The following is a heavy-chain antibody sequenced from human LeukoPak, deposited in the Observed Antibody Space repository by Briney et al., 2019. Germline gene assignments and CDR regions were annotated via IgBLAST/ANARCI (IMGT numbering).Heavy chain of an antibody. J-gene: IGHJ4*02. V-gene: IGHV1-2*04. CDR1: GYTFTGYY. CDR2: INPNSGGT. CDR3: ARDSVTVTTPYFDY. D-gene: IGHD4-17*01. Sequence: ASVKVSRKASGYTFTGYYIHWVRQAPGQGLEWMGWINPNSGGTNYAPKFQGWVTMTRDTSISTAYMELSRLRSDDTAVYYCARDSVTVTTPYFDYWGQGTLVTVPS.